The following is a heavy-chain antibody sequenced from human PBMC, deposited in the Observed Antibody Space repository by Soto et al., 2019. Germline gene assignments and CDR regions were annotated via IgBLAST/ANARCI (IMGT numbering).Heavy chain of an antibody. D-gene: IGHD6-6*01. Sequence: EVQLVESGGGLVQPGGSLRLSCAASGFTFSSCSMNWVRQSPGKGLEWVSFLSGNSDITYYAAYVKGRFTASRDNAKNSLYLQMDSLRVEDTGVYYCAVYRVSASPGDACDMWGRGRMVTVSS. CDR3: AVYRVSASPGDACDM. V-gene: IGHV3-48*01. J-gene: IGHJ3*02. CDR2: LSGNSDIT. CDR1: GFTFSSCS.